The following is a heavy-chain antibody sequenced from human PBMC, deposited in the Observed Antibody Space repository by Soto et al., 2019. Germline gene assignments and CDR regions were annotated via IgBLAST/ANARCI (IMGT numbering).Heavy chain of an antibody. CDR1: GFTFDDYA. Sequence: GGSLRLSCAASGFTFDDYAMHWVRQAPGKGLEWVSGISWNSGSIGYADSVKGRFTISRDNAKNSLYLQMNSLRAEDTALYYCVKYSGHSHGYVSDYCGQGTLVTGSA. V-gene: IGHV3-9*01. J-gene: IGHJ4*02. CDR3: VKYSGHSHGYVSDY. CDR2: ISWNSGSI. D-gene: IGHD5-18*01.